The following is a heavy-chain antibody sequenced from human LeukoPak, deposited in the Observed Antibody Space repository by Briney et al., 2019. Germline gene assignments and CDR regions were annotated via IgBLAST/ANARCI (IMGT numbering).Heavy chain of an antibody. CDR3: ASYPEGIAVAPVYFDY. CDR2: ISSSGSTI. CDR1: GFTFSSYE. J-gene: IGHJ4*02. V-gene: IGHV3-48*03. D-gene: IGHD6-19*01. Sequence: PGGSLRLSCAASGFTFSSYEMNWVRQAPGKGLEWVSYISSSGSTIYYADSVKGRFTISRDKAKNSLYLQMNSLRAEDTALYYCASYPEGIAVAPVYFDYWGQGTPVTVSS.